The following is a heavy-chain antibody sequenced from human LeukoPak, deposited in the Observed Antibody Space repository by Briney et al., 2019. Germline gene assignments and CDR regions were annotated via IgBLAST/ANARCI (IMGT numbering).Heavy chain of an antibody. V-gene: IGHV4-59*08. CDR3: ARHVRSSSWYFGY. D-gene: IGHD6-13*01. CDR1: GGSISSYY. CDR2: IYYSGST. Sequence: SETLSLTCTVSGGSISSYYWSWIRQPPGKGLERIGYIYYSGSTNYNPSLKSRVTISVDTSKNQFSLKLSSVTAADTAVYYCARHVRSSSWYFGYWGQGTLVTVSS. J-gene: IGHJ4*02.